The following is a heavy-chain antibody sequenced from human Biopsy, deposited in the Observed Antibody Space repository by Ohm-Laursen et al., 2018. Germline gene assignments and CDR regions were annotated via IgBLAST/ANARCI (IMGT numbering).Heavy chain of an antibody. J-gene: IGHJ6*02. Sequence: ASVKVSCKASRGSFTKYAFNWVRQAPGHGLEWMGGIIPRLGIANSTKTFQGRVTLTADESTSTAYMELSSLRSEDTAVYYCARAGVYSSSGPSKTYYYYFGMDLWGQGTSVSVSS. CDR3: ARAGVYSSSGPSKTYYYYFGMDL. CDR1: RGSFTKYA. D-gene: IGHD6-13*01. V-gene: IGHV1-69*13. CDR2: IIPRLGIA.